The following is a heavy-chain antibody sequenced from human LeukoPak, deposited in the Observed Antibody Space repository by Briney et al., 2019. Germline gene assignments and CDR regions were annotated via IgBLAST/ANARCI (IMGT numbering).Heavy chain of an antibody. CDR3: ARERPAFGYCSGGSCYSDY. D-gene: IGHD2-15*01. CDR1: GYTFTSYG. J-gene: IGHJ4*02. CDR2: ISAYNGYT. V-gene: IGHV1-18*01. Sequence: GASVKVSCKASGYTFTSYGISWVRQAPGQGLEWMGWISAYNGYTNYSQKLQGRVTMTTDTSTSTAYMELRSLRSDDTAVYYCARERPAFGYCSGGSCYSDYWGQGTLVTVS.